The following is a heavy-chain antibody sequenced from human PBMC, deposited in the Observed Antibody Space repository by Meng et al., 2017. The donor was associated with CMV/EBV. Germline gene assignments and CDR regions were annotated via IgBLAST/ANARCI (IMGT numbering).Heavy chain of an antibody. CDR1: GFTFSSYW. V-gene: IGHV3-74*01. Sequence: GESLKISCAASGFTFSSYWMHWVRQAPGKGLVWVSRINSDGSSTSYADSVKGRFTISRDNAKNTLYLQMNSLRAEDTAVYYCARTGVRSRGKAVWFDPWGQGTLVTVSS. J-gene: IGHJ5*02. CDR2: INSDGSST. CDR3: ARTGVRSRGKAVWFDP. D-gene: IGHD1-14*01.